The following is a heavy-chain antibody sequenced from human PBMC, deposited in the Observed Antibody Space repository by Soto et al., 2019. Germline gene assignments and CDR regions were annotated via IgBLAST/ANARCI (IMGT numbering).Heavy chain of an antibody. D-gene: IGHD3-22*01. V-gene: IGHV1-69*13. CDR1: GGTFSSYA. Sequence: GASVKVSCKASGGTFSSYAISWVRQAPGQGLEWMGGIIPIFGTANYAQKFQGRVTITADASASTAYMELSSLRSEDTAVYYCGEDSSVYYYWGQGTLVTVSS. CDR2: IIPIFGTA. J-gene: IGHJ4*02. CDR3: GEDSSVYYY.